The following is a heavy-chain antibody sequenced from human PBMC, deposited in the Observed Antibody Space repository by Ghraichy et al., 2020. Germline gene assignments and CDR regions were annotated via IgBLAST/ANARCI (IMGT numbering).Heavy chain of an antibody. J-gene: IGHJ5*02. D-gene: IGHD1-26*01. CDR1: DGSISGVTYY. CDR2: IYYRGST. Sequence: ESLNISCTVSDGSISGVTYYWGWIRQPPGKGLEWIGSIYYRGSTYYNPSLKSRVTISIDTSKNQFSLNLNSMTAADTAVYFCARSGTYFHWFDPWGQGTLVTVSS. V-gene: IGHV4-39*01. CDR3: ARSGTYFHWFDP.